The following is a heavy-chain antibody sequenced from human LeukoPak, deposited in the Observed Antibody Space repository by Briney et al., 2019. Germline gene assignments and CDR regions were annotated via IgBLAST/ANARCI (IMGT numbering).Heavy chain of an antibody. CDR2: IHDVGTT. D-gene: IGHD2-15*01. V-gene: IGHV4-59*01. CDR1: GGPITNSY. J-gene: IGHJ6*02. CDR3: ARVPQESYCSGGTCYHHYYGMDV. Sequence: PSETLSLTCTVSGGPITNSYWSWIRQSPGKGLEWIGYIHDVGTTNHNPSLKSRVTLSIDTSANQFSLTLRSVTTADTAVYYCARVPQESYCSGGTCYHHYYGMDVWGQGTTVTVSS.